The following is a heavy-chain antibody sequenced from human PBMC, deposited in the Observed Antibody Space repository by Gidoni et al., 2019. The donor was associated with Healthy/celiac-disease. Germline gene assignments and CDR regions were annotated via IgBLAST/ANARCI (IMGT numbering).Heavy chain of an antibody. V-gene: IGHV4-34*01. CDR1: GGSFSGYY. CDR3: ARPGVPYGDYAY. CDR2: INHSGST. D-gene: IGHD4-17*01. J-gene: IGHJ4*02. Sequence: QVQLQQWGAGLLKPSETLSLTCAVYGGSFSGYYWSWIRQPPGKGLEWIGEINHSGSTNYNPSLKSRVTISVDTSKNQFSLKLSSVTAADTAVYYCARPGVPYGDYAYWGQGTLVTVSS.